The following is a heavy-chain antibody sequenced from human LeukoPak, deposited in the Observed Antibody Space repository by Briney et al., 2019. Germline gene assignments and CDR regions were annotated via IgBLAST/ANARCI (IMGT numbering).Heavy chain of an antibody. Sequence: AGSLRLSCAASGFTFSSYEMNWVRQAPGKGLEWVSYISSSGSTIYYADSVKGRFTISRDNAKNSLYLQMKSLRAEDAAVYYCAELGITMIGGVWGKGTTVTISS. CDR1: GFTFSSYE. CDR3: AELGITMIGGV. D-gene: IGHD3-10*02. J-gene: IGHJ6*04. CDR2: ISSSGSTI. V-gene: IGHV3-48*03.